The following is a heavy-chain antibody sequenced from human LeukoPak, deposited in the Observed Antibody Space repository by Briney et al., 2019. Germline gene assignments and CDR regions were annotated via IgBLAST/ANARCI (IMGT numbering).Heavy chain of an antibody. CDR3: ARDRSNWNAGREFDY. V-gene: IGHV4-4*07. J-gene: IGHJ4*02. CDR1: GGSISSYY. Sequence: SETVSLTCTVSGGSISSYYWSWIRQPAGKGLEWIGRIYTSGSTNYSPSLKSRVTMSVDTSKNQFSLKLSSVTAADTAVYYCARDRSNWNAGREFDYWGQGTLVTVSS. CDR2: IYTSGST. D-gene: IGHD1-1*01.